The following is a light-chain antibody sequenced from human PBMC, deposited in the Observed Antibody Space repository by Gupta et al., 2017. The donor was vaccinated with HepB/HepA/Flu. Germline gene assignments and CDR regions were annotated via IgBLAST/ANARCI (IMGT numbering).Light chain of an antibody. J-gene: IGKJ1*01. CDR2: DAS. Sequence: EIVLTQSPATLSLSPGERATLSCRASPSVSSYVAWYQQKPGQAPRLLIYDASNRATGIPARFSGSGSGTDFTLTISSLEPEDFAVYYCQQRSNWPPTFGQGTKVEIK. CDR3: QQRSNWPPT. CDR1: PSVSSY. V-gene: IGKV3-11*01.